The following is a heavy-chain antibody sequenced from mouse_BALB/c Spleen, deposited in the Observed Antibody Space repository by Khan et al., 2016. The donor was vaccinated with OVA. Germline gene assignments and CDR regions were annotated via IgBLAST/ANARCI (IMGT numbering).Heavy chain of an antibody. V-gene: IGHV5-17*02. CDR2: ISGDSNTI. Sequence: QQVESGGGLVQPGGSRKLSCAASGFTFNSYGMHWVRQAPEKGLEWVAYISGDSNTIYYADTVKGRFTISRDNPKNTLFLQMTSLMSEDTAMYYCATSYFYGYYFDYWGPGTTLTVS. J-gene: IGHJ2*01. CDR3: ATSYFYGYYFDY. D-gene: IGHD1-1*01. CDR1: GFTFNSYG.